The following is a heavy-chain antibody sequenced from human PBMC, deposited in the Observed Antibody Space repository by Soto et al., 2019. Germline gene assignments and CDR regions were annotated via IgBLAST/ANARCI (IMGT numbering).Heavy chain of an antibody. CDR1: GGSFSGYY. D-gene: IGHD6-19*01. J-gene: IGHJ6*03. CDR2: INHSGST. V-gene: IGHV4-34*01. Sequence: SETLSLTCAVYGGSFSGYYWSWIRQPPGKGLEWIGEINHSGSTNYNPSLKSRVTISVDTSKNQFSLKLSSVTAADTAVYYCARGVIAVARQSFDYYYMDVWGKGTTVTVSS. CDR3: ARGVIAVARQSFDYYYMDV.